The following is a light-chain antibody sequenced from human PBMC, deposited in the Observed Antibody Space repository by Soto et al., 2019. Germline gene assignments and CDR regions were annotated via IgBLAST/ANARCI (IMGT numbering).Light chain of an antibody. CDR3: QQRSNWLT. V-gene: IGKV3-15*01. CDR1: QSVSST. CDR2: GAS. J-gene: IGKJ4*01. Sequence: EIVMTQSPATLSVSPGERATLSCRASQSVSSTLAWYQQKPGQAPRLLIYGASTRATGIPARFSGSGSGTEFTLTISSLQSEDFAVYYCQQRSNWLTFGGGTKVDIK.